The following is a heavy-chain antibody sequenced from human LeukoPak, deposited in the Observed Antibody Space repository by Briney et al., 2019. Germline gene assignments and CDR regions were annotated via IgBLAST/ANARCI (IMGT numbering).Heavy chain of an antibody. CDR1: GFSFNTYG. Sequence: GGSLRLSCAASGFSFNTYGIHWVRQAPGKGLEWVAFIRYDGSNEYYADSVKGRFTISRDNSKNTLYLQVNSLRVEDTAVYYCAKTSQPYCGGDCSHFDYWGQGTLVTVSS. V-gene: IGHV3-30*02. D-gene: IGHD2-21*02. CDR2: IRYDGSNE. J-gene: IGHJ4*02. CDR3: AKTSQPYCGGDCSHFDY.